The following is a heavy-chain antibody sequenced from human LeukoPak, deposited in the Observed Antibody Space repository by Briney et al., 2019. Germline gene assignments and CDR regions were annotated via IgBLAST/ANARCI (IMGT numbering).Heavy chain of an antibody. CDR1: GYTFTGYD. J-gene: IGHJ3*02. CDR3: ARVDTTTVTTYGAFDI. D-gene: IGHD4-17*01. Sequence: GASVKVSCKASGYTFTGYDMHWVRQAPGQGLEWMGWINPNSGGTNYAQQFQGRVTMTRDTSISTAYMELSRLRSDDTAMYYCARVDTTTVTTYGAFDIWGQGTMVTVFS. CDR2: INPNSGGT. V-gene: IGHV1-2*02.